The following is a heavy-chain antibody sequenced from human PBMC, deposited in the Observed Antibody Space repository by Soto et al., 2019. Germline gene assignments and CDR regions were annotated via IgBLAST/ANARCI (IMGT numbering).Heavy chain of an antibody. CDR2: IIPILGIA. V-gene: IGHV1-69*02. CDR1: GGTFSSYT. CDR3: ARAERGGITGTTH. D-gene: IGHD1-7*01. J-gene: IGHJ4*02. Sequence: EASVKVSCKASGGTFSSYTISWVRQAPGQGLEWMGRIIPILGIANYAQKFQGRVTITADKSTSTAYMELSSLRSEDTAVYYCARAERGGITGTTHWGQGTLVTVSS.